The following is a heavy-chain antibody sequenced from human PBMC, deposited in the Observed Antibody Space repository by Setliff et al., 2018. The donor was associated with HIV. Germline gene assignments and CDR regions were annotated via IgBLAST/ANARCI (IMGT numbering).Heavy chain of an antibody. J-gene: IGHJ4*02. CDR3: VDC. V-gene: IGHV3-7*01. CDR2: ISPDGSAT. D-gene: IGHD6-19*01. Sequence: GGSLRLSCAASGFTFSSAWMGWVRQAPAKGLEWVANISPDGSATYYVDSVKGRFTISTDNSKKTLSLQMNSLRAVTVRNVAAVDCWGQGTLVTVSS. CDR1: GFTFSSAW.